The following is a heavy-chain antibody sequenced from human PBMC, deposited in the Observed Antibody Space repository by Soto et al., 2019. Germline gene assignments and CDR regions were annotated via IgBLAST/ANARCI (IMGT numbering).Heavy chain of an antibody. J-gene: IGHJ4*02. Sequence: GASVKLSCKACGGSISSYTFSCVRQAPGQGLEWMGRVIPNLGVTNYAKKFQGRFTIVVDTSTSTAYMELNSLRYEDTAVYYCARDKGYCSDTSCPDFDYWGQGTLVTVSS. CDR1: GGSISSYT. V-gene: IGHV1-69*04. CDR2: VIPNLGVT. CDR3: ARDKGYCSDTSCPDFDY. D-gene: IGHD2-15*01.